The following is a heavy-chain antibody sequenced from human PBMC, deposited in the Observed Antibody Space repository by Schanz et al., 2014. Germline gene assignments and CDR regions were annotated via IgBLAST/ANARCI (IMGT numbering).Heavy chain of an antibody. V-gene: IGHV3-23*01. CDR3: ARWFLIRGVILDS. CDR2: ISASGGDT. Sequence: EVQLLESGGGLVQPGGSLRLSCASSGFSFTTYAMSWVRQAPGKGLEWLSVISASGGDTYYADSVKGRFTISRDNSRDTVYLQMNSLRADDTAMYYCARWFLIRGVILDSWGQGTLVTVSS. D-gene: IGHD3-10*01. J-gene: IGHJ4*02. CDR1: GFSFTTYA.